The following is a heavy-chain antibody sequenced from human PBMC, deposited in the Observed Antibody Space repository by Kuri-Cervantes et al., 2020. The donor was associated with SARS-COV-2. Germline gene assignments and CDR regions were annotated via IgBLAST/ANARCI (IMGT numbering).Heavy chain of an antibody. CDR3: ARGGYCSGGSCYSVYYYYYYGMDV. Sequence: GGSLRLSCAASGFTFSSYSMNWVRQAPGKGLEWVSSISSSSYIYYADSVKGRFTISRDNAKNSLYLQMNSLRAEDTAVYYCARGGYCSGGSCYSVYYYYYYGMDVWGQGTTVTVSS. V-gene: IGHV3-21*01. CDR1: GFTFSSYS. J-gene: IGHJ6*02. CDR2: ISSSSYI. D-gene: IGHD2-15*01.